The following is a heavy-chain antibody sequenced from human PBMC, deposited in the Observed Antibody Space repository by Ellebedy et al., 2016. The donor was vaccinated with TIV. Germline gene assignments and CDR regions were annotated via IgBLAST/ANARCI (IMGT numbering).Heavy chain of an antibody. CDR1: GGSFSGYY. CDR3: ARSWGDGYTVIDY. J-gene: IGHJ4*02. CDR2: INHSGST. V-gene: IGHV4-34*01. D-gene: IGHD5-24*01. Sequence: SETLSLTCALYGGSFSGYYWSWIRQPPGKGLEWIGEINHSGSTNYNPSLKSRVTISVDTSKNQFSLKLSSVTAADTAVYYCARSWGDGYTVIDYWGQGTLVTVSS.